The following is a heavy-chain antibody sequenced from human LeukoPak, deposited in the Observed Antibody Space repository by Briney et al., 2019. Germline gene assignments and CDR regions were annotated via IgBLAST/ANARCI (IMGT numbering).Heavy chain of an antibody. CDR1: GGTFSSYA. J-gene: IGHJ4*02. Sequence: ASVKVSCKASGGTFSSYAISWVRQAPGQGLEWMGGIIPIFGSANYAQKFQGRVTITADESTSTAYIELSSLRSEDTAVYYCARDVYQYSSSSEGGVPFDYWGQGTLVTVSS. CDR3: ARDVYQYSSSSEGGVPFDY. CDR2: IIPIFGSA. D-gene: IGHD6-6*01. V-gene: IGHV1-69*13.